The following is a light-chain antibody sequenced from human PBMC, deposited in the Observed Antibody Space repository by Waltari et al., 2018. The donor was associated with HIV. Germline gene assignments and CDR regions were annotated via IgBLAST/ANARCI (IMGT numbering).Light chain of an antibody. CDR1: RSIRSN. CDR3: EQSYNSPRT. V-gene: IGKV1-39*01. J-gene: IGKJ1*01. Sequence: DIQMTQSPSSMSASVGDRVTITCRSSRSIRSNLNWYQQKPGKAPKLLIYAASSLQSGVPARFSGSGSGTDFTLTISSLQPEDFVTYHCEQSYNSPRTFGQGTKVEIK. CDR2: AAS.